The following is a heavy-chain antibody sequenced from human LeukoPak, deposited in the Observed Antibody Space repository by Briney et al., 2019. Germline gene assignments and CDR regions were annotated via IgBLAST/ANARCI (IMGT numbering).Heavy chain of an antibody. Sequence: GASVKVSCKASGGTFSSYAISWVRQAPGQGLEWMGRIIPIFGIANYAQKFQGRVTITADKSTSTAYMELSSLRSEDTAVYYCARDSRVVVVPAAMKYYYYGMDVWGQGTTVTVSS. CDR3: ARDSRVVVVPAAMKYYYYGMDV. CDR1: GGTFSSYA. D-gene: IGHD2-2*01. V-gene: IGHV1-69*04. CDR2: IIPIFGIA. J-gene: IGHJ6*02.